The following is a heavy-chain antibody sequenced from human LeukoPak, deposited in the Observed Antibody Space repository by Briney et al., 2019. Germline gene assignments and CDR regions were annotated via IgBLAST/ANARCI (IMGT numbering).Heavy chain of an antibody. CDR2: ISSSSSTI. V-gene: IGHV3-48*02. CDR1: GFTFSSYS. J-gene: IGHJ5*02. CDR3: ASFDYGDYVWFDP. Sequence: GGSLRLSCAASGFTFSSYSMNWVRQAPGKGLEWVSYISSSSSTIYYADSVKGRFTISRDNAKNSLYLQMNSLRDEDTAAYYCASFDYGDYVWFDPWGQGTLVTVSS. D-gene: IGHD4-17*01.